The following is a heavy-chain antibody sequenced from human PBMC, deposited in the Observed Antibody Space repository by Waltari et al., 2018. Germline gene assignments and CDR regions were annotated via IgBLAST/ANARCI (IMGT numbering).Heavy chain of an antibody. J-gene: IGHJ3*02. D-gene: IGHD3-22*01. CDR2: IKPDGSEK. V-gene: IGHV3-7*01. CDR1: GFTFSSSW. CDR3: ARGDYHESSGSSAFHDVFDI. Sequence: EVQLAESGGGLVQPGGSLRLSCAASGFTFSSSWMSWVRQAPGKGLEWVANIKPDGSEKYYVDSVKGRFTISRDNAKNSLYLQMNGLRAEDTAVYYCARGDYHESSGSSAFHDVFDIWGQGTMVTVSS.